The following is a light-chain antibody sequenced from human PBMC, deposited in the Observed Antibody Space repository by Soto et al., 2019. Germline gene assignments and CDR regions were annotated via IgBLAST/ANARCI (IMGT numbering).Light chain of an antibody. Sequence: EIVLTQSPGTLSLSPGERATLSCRASQSVSTNYLAWYQQKPGQAPRLLIYGASSRATGIPDRFSGSGSGTDFTLTISTLEPEDFAVYYCQQYNNWPPVTFGQGTKVDIK. V-gene: IGKV3-20*01. CDR1: QSVSTNY. CDR3: QQYNNWPPVT. CDR2: GAS. J-gene: IGKJ1*01.